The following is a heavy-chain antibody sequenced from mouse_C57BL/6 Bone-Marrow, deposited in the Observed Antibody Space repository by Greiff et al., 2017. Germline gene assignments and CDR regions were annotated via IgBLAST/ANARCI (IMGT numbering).Heavy chain of an antibody. J-gene: IGHJ2*01. CDR3: ARDYGSSYDCFDY. V-gene: IGHV1-69*01. CDR2: IDPSDSYT. Sequence: QVQLQQPGAELVMPGASVKLSCKASGYTFTSYWMHWVKQRPGQGLEWIGEIDPSDSYTNYNQKFKGKSTLTVDKSSSTAYMQLSSLTSEDSAVYYCARDYGSSYDCFDYWGQGTTLTGSS. D-gene: IGHD1-1*01. CDR1: GYTFTSYW.